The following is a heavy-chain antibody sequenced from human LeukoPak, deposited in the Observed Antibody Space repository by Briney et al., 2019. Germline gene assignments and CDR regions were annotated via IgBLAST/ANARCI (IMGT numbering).Heavy chain of an antibody. D-gene: IGHD3-10*01. Sequence: SSETLSLTCTVSGGSISSGDYYWSWIRQPPGKGLEWIGYIYYSGSTYCNPSLKSRVTISVDTSKNQFSLKLSSVTAADTAVYYCARGAMVRGVIPRFDYWGQGTLVTVSS. CDR3: ARGAMVRGVIPRFDY. V-gene: IGHV4-30-4*01. CDR2: IYYSGST. J-gene: IGHJ4*02. CDR1: GGSISSGDYY.